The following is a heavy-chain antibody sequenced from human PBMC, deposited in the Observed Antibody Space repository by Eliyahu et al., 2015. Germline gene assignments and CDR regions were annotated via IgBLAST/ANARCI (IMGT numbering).Heavy chain of an antibody. Sequence: EVQLVESGGGLVQPGRSLRLSCAAXXFIFDDXAMHWVRXAPGRGLEWVSTINWNGDTIVYAESVRGRFTVSRDNAKNSLYLQMNSLRPEDTALYYCAKQPAVSGTRYFQHWGQGTLVTVSS. J-gene: IGHJ1*01. D-gene: IGHD6-19*01. CDR1: XFIFDDXA. CDR2: INWNGDTI. V-gene: IGHV3-9*01. CDR3: AKQPAVSGTRYFQH.